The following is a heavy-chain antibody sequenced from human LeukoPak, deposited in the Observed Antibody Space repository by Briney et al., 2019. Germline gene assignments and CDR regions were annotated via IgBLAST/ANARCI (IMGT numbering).Heavy chain of an antibody. Sequence: PSETLSLTCTVPGGSISSGDYYWSWIRQPPGKGLEWIGYIYYSGSTYYNPSLKSRVTISVDTSKNQFSLKLSSVTAADTAVYYCARIVMVRGVITGGMDVWGQGTTVTVSS. J-gene: IGHJ6*02. CDR1: GGSISSGDYY. D-gene: IGHD3-10*01. V-gene: IGHV4-30-4*01. CDR3: ARIVMVRGVITGGMDV. CDR2: IYYSGST.